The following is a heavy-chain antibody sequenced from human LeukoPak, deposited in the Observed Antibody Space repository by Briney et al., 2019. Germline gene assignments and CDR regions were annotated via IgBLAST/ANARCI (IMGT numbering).Heavy chain of an antibody. CDR1: GYTFIRYG. CDR3: ARLITMIENTYYYYYMDV. CDR2: ISPYNGNT. V-gene: IGHV1-18*01. Sequence: GASVKVSCKASGYTFIRYGISWVRQAPGQGLEWMGWISPYNGNTKYLQKLQGRVTMTTDTSTSTAYMELRSLRSDDTAVYYCARLITMIENTYYYYYMDVWGKGTTVTISS. D-gene: IGHD3-22*01. J-gene: IGHJ6*03.